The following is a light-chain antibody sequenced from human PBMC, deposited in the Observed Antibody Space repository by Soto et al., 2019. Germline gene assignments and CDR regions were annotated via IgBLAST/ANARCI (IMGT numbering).Light chain of an antibody. CDR3: QQRSNWPIT. CDR1: QSVSSY. Sequence: EIVLTHSPATLSLSPGEGATLSCRASQSVSSYLAWYQQKPGQAPRLLIFDASNRATGIPARFSGSGSGTDFALTISSLEPEDIAVYYCQQRSNWPITFGQGTQLEIK. J-gene: IGKJ5*01. CDR2: DAS. V-gene: IGKV3-11*01.